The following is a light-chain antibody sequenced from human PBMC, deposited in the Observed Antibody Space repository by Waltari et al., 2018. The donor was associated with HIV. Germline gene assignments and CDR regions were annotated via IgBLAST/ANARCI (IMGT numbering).Light chain of an antibody. Sequence: QSVLTQPPSASGAPGQRVTISCSGSSSNIENDNVYWYQQLPGAAPKLLIYKDTQRPSGVPDRFTCSKSGTSASLAIGGLRSDDEADYYCVGWDSRLRGYVFGAGTKVTVL. J-gene: IGLJ1*01. CDR1: SSNIENDN. V-gene: IGLV1-47*01. CDR2: KDT. CDR3: VGWDSRLRGYV.